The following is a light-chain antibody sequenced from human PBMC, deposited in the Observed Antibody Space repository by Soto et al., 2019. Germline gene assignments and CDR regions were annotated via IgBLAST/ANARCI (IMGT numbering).Light chain of an antibody. CDR2: GAS. Sequence: EIVLTQSPGTLSLSPGERATLSCRASQTVLNNYLTWYQQKPGQAPRRLIFGASFRATGIPDRFSGSGSGTDFTLTISRLEPEDFAVYYCQQYGSSPGTLGQGTKVDIK. CDR1: QTVLNNY. J-gene: IGKJ1*01. V-gene: IGKV3-20*01. CDR3: QQYGSSPGT.